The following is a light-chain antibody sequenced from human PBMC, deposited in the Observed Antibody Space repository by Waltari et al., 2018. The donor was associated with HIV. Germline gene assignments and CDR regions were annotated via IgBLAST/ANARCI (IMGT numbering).Light chain of an antibody. J-gene: IGKJ3*01. CDR1: QSIRNY. CDR3: HQRSTWPFT. Sequence: EIVLTQSPATLSLSPGERAILSCRASQSIRNYLAWYQQRPGQAPRLLVYDTSNRATGVPARFSSSGSGTDFSLTIASLESEDFAIYYCHQRSTWPFTFGPGTKVDI. CDR2: DTS. V-gene: IGKV3-11*01.